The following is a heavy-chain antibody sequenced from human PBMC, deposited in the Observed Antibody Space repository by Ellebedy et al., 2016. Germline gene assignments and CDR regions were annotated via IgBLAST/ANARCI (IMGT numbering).Heavy chain of an antibody. CDR1: GFTFSSYW. J-gene: IGHJ2*01. CDR3: ARDDYSPKWYFDL. V-gene: IGHV3-7*01. Sequence: GGSLRLSCVASGFTFSSYWIHWVRQAPGKGLEWVADIKPDGSVTYYVDYVKGRFTISRDNAKTSLFLQMNSLRAEDTAVYYCARDDYSPKWYFDLWGRGTLVAVVS. CDR2: IKPDGSVT. D-gene: IGHD4-11*01.